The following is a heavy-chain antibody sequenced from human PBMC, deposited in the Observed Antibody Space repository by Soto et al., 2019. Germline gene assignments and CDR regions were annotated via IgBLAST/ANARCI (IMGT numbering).Heavy chain of an antibody. J-gene: IGHJ4*02. CDR1: GYTFTSYA. CDR3: ASGYCSGGSCYSSNY. V-gene: IGHV1-3*01. CDR2: INAGNGNT. Sequence: ASVKVSCKASGYTFTSYAMHWVRQAPGQRLEWMGWINAGNGNTKYSQKFQGRVTITRDTSASTAYMELSSLRSEDTAVYYCASGYCSGGSCYSSNYWGQGTLVTVSS. D-gene: IGHD2-15*01.